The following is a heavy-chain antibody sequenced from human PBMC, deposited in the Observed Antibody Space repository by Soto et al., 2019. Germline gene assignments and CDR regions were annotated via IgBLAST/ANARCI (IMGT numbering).Heavy chain of an antibody. J-gene: IGHJ6*03. CDR2: ISSSSSYI. Sequence: GESLKISCAASGFTFSSYSMNWVRQAPGKGLEWVSSISSSSSYIYYADSVKGRFTISRDNAKNSLYLQMNSLRAEDTAVYYCARVGSSSSPYYYYYMDVWGKGTTVTVSS. CDR3: ARVGSSSSPYYYYYMDV. D-gene: IGHD6-6*01. CDR1: GFTFSSYS. V-gene: IGHV3-21*01.